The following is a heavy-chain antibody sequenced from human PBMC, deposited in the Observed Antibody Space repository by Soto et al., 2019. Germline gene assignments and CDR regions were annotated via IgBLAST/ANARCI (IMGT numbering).Heavy chain of an antibody. Sequence: QVQLVQSGAEVKKPGASVKVSCKASGYTFTNYGISWVRQAPGQGLEWMGWTRAYNGNTNYAQQLQGTVTMTTDPSRSTAYMELRRLRSDVTAGYYCARDSPPPDYWGQGTLVTVSS. V-gene: IGHV1-18*01. CDR2: TRAYNGNT. J-gene: IGHJ4*02. CDR3: ARDSPPPDY. CDR1: GYTFTNYG.